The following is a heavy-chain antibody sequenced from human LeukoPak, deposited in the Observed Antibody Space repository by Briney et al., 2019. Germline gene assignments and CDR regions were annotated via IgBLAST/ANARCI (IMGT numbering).Heavy chain of an antibody. D-gene: IGHD4-11*01. V-gene: IGHV1-18*01. J-gene: IGHJ6*03. CDR3: ARDHEYSNYGYYMDV. CDR2: ISAYNGNT. Sequence: GASVKVSCKASGYTFTSYGISWVRQAPGQGLEWMGWISAYNGNTNYAQKLQGRVTMTTDTSTSTAYMELRSLRSDDTAVYYCARDHEYSNYGYYMDVWGKGTTVTVSS. CDR1: GYTFTSYG.